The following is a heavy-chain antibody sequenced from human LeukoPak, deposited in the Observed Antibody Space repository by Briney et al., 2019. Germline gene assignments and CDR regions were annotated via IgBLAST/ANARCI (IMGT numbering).Heavy chain of an antibody. CDR1: GYSFTSYG. CDR2: IGGYTGHT. Sequence: GASVKVSCKTSGYSFTSYGVTWVRQAPGQGLEWMGWIGGYTGHTNYVQKFQGRVTMTTDTSTSTAYMELRSLTSDDTAVYYCARDRSCSGGSCAMDGWFDPWGQGTLVTLSS. CDR3: ARDRSCSGGSCAMDGWFDP. J-gene: IGHJ5*02. D-gene: IGHD2-15*01. V-gene: IGHV1-18*01.